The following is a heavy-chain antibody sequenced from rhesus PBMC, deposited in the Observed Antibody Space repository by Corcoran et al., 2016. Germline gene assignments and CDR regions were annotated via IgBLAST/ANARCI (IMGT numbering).Heavy chain of an antibody. D-gene: IGHD3-9*01. CDR2: SYSNGEST. Sequence: QRQLQESGPGVVKPSETLSLNCADSGGTTRSGYYCRSWSGARPGTGRGGWGGSYSNGESTKYNPSLKSRGTISKETSKNQFSRKLSSVTAEDTAGYYCVRRVVTMMITVIFYSLDVWGRGLLVTVSS. J-gene: IGHJ5-2*02. CDR3: VRRVVTMMITVIFYSLDV. CDR1: GGTTRSGYYC. V-gene: IGHV4S12*01.